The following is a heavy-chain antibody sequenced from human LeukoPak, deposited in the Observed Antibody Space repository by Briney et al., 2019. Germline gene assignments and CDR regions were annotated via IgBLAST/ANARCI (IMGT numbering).Heavy chain of an antibody. Sequence: SETLSLTCTVSGGSVTNTDYYWGWLRQPPGKGLEWIGSIYYSGSTYSNPSLKSRVTISVDTSKNQFSLKLSSVTAADTAMYHCAREGGSGNYDFDYWGQGTLVTVSS. CDR3: AREGGSGNYDFDY. V-gene: IGHV4-39*02. CDR1: GGSVTNTDYY. J-gene: IGHJ4*02. CDR2: IYYSGST. D-gene: IGHD1-26*01.